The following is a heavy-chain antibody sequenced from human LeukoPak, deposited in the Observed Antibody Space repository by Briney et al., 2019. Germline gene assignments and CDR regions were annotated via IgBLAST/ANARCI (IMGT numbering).Heavy chain of an antibody. CDR2: INPNSGGT. Sequence: ASVKVSCKASGYIFTDYYIHWVRQAPGQGHEWMERINPNSGGTNFAQKFQARVTMTSDTSISTAYMEVSGLESDDTAVYYCARARYCYTTSCPLDYWGQGTLVTVSS. J-gene: IGHJ4*02. D-gene: IGHD2-2*01. V-gene: IGHV1-2*06. CDR3: ARARYCYTTSCPLDY. CDR1: GYIFTDYY.